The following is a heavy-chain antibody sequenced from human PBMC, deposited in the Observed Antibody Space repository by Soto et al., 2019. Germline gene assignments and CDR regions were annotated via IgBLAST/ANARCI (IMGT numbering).Heavy chain of an antibody. CDR2: ISGSGGST. D-gene: IGHD6-13*01. CDR3: AKDHVRYSSSFSFDY. V-gene: IGHV3-23*01. CDR1: GFTFSSYA. Sequence: GGSLRLSCAASGFTFSSYAMSWVRQAPGKGLEWVSAISGSGGSTYYADSVKGRFTISRDNSKNTLYLQMNSLRAGDTAVYYCAKDHVRYSSSFSFDYWGQGTLVTVSS. J-gene: IGHJ4*02.